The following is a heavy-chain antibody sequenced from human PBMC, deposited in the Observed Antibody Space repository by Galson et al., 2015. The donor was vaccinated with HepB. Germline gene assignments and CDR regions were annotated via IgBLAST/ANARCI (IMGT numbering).Heavy chain of an antibody. J-gene: IGHJ4*02. Sequence: SVKVSCKASGYTFTSYYMHWVRQAPGQGLEWMGIINPSGGSTSYAQKFQGRVTMTRDTSTSTVYMELSSLRSEYTAVYYCARDAVGATGADYWGQGTLVTVSS. CDR3: ARDAVGATGADY. V-gene: IGHV1-46*01. D-gene: IGHD1-26*01. CDR1: GYTFTSYY. CDR2: INPSGGST.